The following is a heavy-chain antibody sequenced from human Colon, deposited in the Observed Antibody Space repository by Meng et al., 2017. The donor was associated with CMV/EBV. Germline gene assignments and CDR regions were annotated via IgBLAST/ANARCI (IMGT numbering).Heavy chain of an antibody. V-gene: IGHV3-23*01. CDR2: ISGGATST. CDR3: ARGVIAVGQRHYFDV. CDR1: GFNFRNSA. D-gene: IGHD6-19*01. Sequence: GESLKISCEVSGFNFRNSAMSWARQAPGKGLEWVSGISGGATSTYYADSVKGRFTISRDTPKNTLFLQLNSLRAEDTAVYYCARGVIAVGQRHYFDVWGQGTLVTVSS. J-gene: IGHJ4*02.